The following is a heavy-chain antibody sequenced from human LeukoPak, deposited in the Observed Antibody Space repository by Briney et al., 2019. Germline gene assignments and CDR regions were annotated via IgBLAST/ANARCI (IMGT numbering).Heavy chain of an antibody. CDR2: IYYSGST. D-gene: IGHD1-26*01. CDR3: ARRRRNSGSYFDY. Sequence: SETLSLTCTVSGGSISNYYWSWIRQPPGRGLEWIGYIYYSGSTNYNPSLKSRVTISVDTSKNQFSLKLTSVTAADTAVYYCARRRRNSGSYFDYWGQGTLVIVTS. CDR1: GGSISNYY. J-gene: IGHJ4*02. V-gene: IGHV4-59*08.